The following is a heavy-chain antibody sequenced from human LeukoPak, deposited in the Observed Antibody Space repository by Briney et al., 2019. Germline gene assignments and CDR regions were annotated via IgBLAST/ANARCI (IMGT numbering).Heavy chain of an antibody. CDR1: GGSISSYY. CDR2: IYTSGST. Sequence: SETLSLTCTVSGGSISSYYWSWIRQPAGKGLEWIGRIYTSGSTNYNPSLKSRVTMSVDTSKNQFSLKLSSVTAADTAVYYCARDRSYGFKGYYYYGMDVWGQGTTVTVSS. D-gene: IGHD4-17*01. V-gene: IGHV4-4*07. J-gene: IGHJ6*02. CDR3: ARDRSYGFKGYYYYGMDV.